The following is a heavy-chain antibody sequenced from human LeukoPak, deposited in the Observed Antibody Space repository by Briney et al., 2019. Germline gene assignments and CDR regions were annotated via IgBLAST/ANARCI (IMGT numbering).Heavy chain of an antibody. CDR1: GFTFSNAW. V-gene: IGHV3-15*01. CDR2: IKSKTDGGTT. D-gene: IGHD2-2*01. Sequence: GGSLGLSCAASGFTFSNAWMSWVRQAPGKGLEWVGRIKSKTDGGTTDYAAPVKGRFTISRDDSKNTLYLQMNSLKTEDTAVYYCTTSRLNNIVVVPAAPNYYYMDVWGKGTTVTVSS. CDR3: TTSRLNNIVVVPAAPNYYYMDV. J-gene: IGHJ6*03.